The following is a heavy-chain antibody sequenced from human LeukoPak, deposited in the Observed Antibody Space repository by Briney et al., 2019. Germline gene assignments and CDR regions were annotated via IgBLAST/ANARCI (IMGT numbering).Heavy chain of an antibody. Sequence: SETLSLTCTVSGGSISSYYWSWIRQPPGKGLEWIGYIYYSGSTNYNPSLKSRVTISVDTSKNQFSLKLSSVTAADTAVYYCARVRAAIAVAYWYFDLWGRGTLVTVSS. D-gene: IGHD6-19*01. CDR3: ARVRAAIAVAYWYFDL. CDR1: GGSISSYY. J-gene: IGHJ2*01. CDR2: IYYSGST. V-gene: IGHV4-59*01.